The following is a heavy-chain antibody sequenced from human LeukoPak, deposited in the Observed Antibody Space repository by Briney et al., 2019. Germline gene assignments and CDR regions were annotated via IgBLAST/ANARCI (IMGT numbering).Heavy chain of an antibody. CDR2: IKSKTAGGTT. V-gene: IGHV3-15*07. CDR3: STTYYYDSSEGY. J-gene: IGHJ4*02. CDR1: GFTFSNAW. Sequence: GGSLRLSCAASGFTFSNAWMNWVRQAPGKGLEWVGRIKSKTAGGTTDYAAPVKGRFTISRDDSKNTLYLQMNSLKTEDTAVYYCSTTYYYDSSEGYWGQGTLVTVSS. D-gene: IGHD3-22*01.